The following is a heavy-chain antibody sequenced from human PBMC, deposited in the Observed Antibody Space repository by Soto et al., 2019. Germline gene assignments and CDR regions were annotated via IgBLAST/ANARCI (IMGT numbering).Heavy chain of an antibody. Sequence: QVQLQQWGAGLLKTSETLSLSCAVYGGYFNDNYYTWFRQPPGKGPEWIGEISRSGTTKYIPSLKSRASISFDTSKTQVSLKVTSVAAADTAVYYCATSLWFGTQVELWGQGALVTVSS. V-gene: IGHV4-34*01. CDR3: ATSLWFGTQVEL. CDR1: GGYFNDNY. D-gene: IGHD3-10*01. J-gene: IGHJ5*02. CDR2: ISRSGTT.